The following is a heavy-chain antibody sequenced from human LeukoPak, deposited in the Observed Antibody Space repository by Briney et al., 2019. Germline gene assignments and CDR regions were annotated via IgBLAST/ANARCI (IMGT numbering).Heavy chain of an antibody. Sequence: PGWSLRLSCAASGFTFRTYSIHWDRQAPGKGLEWVTVVSADGRTQLYSDSVKGRFTISRDNSLNTLHMQMNSLRTEDTAVYYCAREFGHNRWYFDYWGQGALVTVSS. CDR3: AREFGHNRWYFDY. D-gene: IGHD5-24*01. V-gene: IGHV3-30*03. CDR2: VSADGRTQ. J-gene: IGHJ4*02. CDR1: GFTFRTYS.